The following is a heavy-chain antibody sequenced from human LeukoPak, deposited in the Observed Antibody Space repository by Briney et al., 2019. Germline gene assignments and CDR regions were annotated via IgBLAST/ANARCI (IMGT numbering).Heavy chain of an antibody. Sequence: ASVKVSCKASGYTFTNYDINWVRQATGQGLEWMGWMNPNSGNTGYAQKFQGRVTMTRDTTTSTAYMELRSLRSDDTAVYYCARDRAYDYVWGSYRPPDYWGQGTLVTVSS. J-gene: IGHJ4*02. D-gene: IGHD3-16*02. CDR3: ARDRAYDYVWGSYRPPDY. CDR2: MNPNSGNT. CDR1: GYTFTNYD. V-gene: IGHV1-8*01.